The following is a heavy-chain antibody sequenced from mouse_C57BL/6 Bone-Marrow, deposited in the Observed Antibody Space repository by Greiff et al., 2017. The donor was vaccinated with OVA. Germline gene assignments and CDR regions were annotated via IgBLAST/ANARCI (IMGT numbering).Heavy chain of an antibody. CDR3: ANYGSRDYYAMDY. V-gene: IGHV1-31*01. Sequence: VQLQQSVAELVRPGASVKLSCPASGFNIKNTYMHWVKQSHGNILDWIGYIYPYNGVSSYNQKFKGKATLTVDKSSSTAYMELRSLTSEDSAVYYCANYGSRDYYAMDYWGQGTSVTVSS. J-gene: IGHJ4*01. CDR2: IYPYNGVS. D-gene: IGHD1-1*01. CDR1: GFNIKNTY.